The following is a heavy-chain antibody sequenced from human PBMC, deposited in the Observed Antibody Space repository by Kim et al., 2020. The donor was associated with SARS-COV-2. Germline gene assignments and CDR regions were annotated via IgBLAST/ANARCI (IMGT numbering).Heavy chain of an antibody. CDR3: ARVGGYSGSWHGDF. D-gene: IGHD1-26*01. Sequence: GGSLRLSCSTSGFIFSDYNMMWVRLAPGKGLEWMSFISSSSDLIHYADSVKGRFTVSRDNADNSLFLQMNRLRDDDTAVYYCARVGGYSGSWHGDFWGQGTLVTVSS. V-gene: IGHV3-48*02. J-gene: IGHJ4*02. CDR2: ISSSSDLI. CDR1: GFIFSDYN.